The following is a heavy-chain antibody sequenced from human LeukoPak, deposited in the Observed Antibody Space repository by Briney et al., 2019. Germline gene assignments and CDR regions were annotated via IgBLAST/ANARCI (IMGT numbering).Heavy chain of an antibody. Sequence: GESLKISCQISGYSFTSYWIGWVRQMPGKGREWMGIIYPGDFDTRYSPSFQGQVTISADKSISTAYLQWSSLKASDTAMYYCAREGKDGFRIIDYWGQGTLVTVSS. CDR1: GYSFTSYW. V-gene: IGHV5-51*01. D-gene: IGHD5-24*01. CDR2: IYPGDFDT. CDR3: AREGKDGFRIIDY. J-gene: IGHJ4*02.